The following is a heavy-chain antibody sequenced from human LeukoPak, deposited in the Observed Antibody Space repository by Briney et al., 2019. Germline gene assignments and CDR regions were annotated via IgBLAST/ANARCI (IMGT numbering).Heavy chain of an antibody. CDR2: LSYDGSNT. CDR3: AKDPHQLILSNYFAD. Sequence: PGGSLRLSCAASGFTFSSRAMYWVRQAPAKGLEWVAGLSYDGSNTYYLDSVKGRFTISGDNSKNTLYLQMDSLRTEDTAVYYCAKDPHQLILSNYFADWGQGTLVTVSS. CDR1: GFTFSSRA. V-gene: IGHV3-30*18. D-gene: IGHD2/OR15-2a*01. J-gene: IGHJ4*02.